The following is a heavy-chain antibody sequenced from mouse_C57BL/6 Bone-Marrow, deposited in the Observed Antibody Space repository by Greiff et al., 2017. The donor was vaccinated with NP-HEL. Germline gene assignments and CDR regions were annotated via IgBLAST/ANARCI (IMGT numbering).Heavy chain of an antibody. CDR3: ARHLYYGYDWYFDV. J-gene: IGHJ1*03. D-gene: IGHD2-2*01. Sequence: DVKLVESGGGLVQPGESLKLSCESNEYEFPSHDMSWVRKTPEQRLELVAAINSDGGSTYYPDTMERRFIISRDNTKKTLYLQMSSLRSEDTALYYCARHLYYGYDWYFDVWGTGTTVTVSS. V-gene: IGHV5-2*01. CDR2: INSDGGST. CDR1: EYEFPSHD.